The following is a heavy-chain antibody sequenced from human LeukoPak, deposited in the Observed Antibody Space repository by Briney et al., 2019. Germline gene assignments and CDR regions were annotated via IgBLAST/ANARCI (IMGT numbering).Heavy chain of an antibody. V-gene: IGHV1-3*01. J-gene: IGHJ3*02. CDR2: INAGNGNT. Sequence: ASVKVSCKASGYTFTNYAMHWVRQAPGQRLEWMGWINAGNGNTKYSQNFQGRVTITRDTSASTAYMELTSLRSEDMAVYYCARDKGGWNAFDIWGQGTMVIVFS. CDR3: ARDKGGWNAFDI. CDR1: GYTFTNYA. D-gene: IGHD6-19*01.